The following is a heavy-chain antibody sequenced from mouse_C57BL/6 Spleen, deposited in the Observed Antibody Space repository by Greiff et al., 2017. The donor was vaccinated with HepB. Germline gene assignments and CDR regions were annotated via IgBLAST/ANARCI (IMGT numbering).Heavy chain of an antibody. CDR3: ARFPFYDYDNFDY. CDR2: IYPGDGDT. CDR1: GYAFSSYW. J-gene: IGHJ2*01. Sequence: QVQLQQSGAELVKPGASVKISCKASGYAFSSYWMNWVKQRPGKGLEWIGQIYPGDGDTNYNGKFKGKATLTADKSSSTAYMQLSSLTSEDSAVYFCARFPFYDYDNFDYWGQGTTLTVSS. V-gene: IGHV1-80*01. D-gene: IGHD2-4*01.